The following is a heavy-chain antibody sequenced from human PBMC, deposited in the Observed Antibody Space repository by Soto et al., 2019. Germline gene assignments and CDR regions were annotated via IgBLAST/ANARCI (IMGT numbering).Heavy chain of an antibody. Sequence: ASVKVSCKASGYTFTSYDINWVRQATGQGLEWMGWMNPNSGNTGYAQKFQGRVTMTRNTSISTAYMELSSLRSDDTAVYYCARVGSHPTVTPYYYYGMDVWGQGTTVTVSS. CDR2: MNPNSGNT. CDR3: ARVGSHPTVTPYYYYGMDV. J-gene: IGHJ6*02. V-gene: IGHV1-8*01. D-gene: IGHD4-17*01. CDR1: GYTFTSYD.